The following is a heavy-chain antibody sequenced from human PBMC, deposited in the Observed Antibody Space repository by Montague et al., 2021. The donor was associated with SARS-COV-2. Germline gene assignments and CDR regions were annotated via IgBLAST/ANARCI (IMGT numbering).Heavy chain of an antibody. CDR2: ISYDGSNK. CDR1: GFPFSSYA. D-gene: IGHD3-9*01. CDR3: ARDDYDILTGPFDY. J-gene: IGHJ4*02. V-gene: IGHV3-30*04. Sequence: SLRLSCAASGFPFSSYAMHWVRQAPGKGLEWVAAISYDGSNKYYADSVKGRSTISRDNSKNTLYVQMNSLRAEDTAVYYCARDDYDILTGPFDYWGQGTLVTVSS.